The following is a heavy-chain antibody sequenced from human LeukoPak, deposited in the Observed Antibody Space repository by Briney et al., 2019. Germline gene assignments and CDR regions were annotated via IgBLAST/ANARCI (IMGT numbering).Heavy chain of an antibody. D-gene: IGHD3-3*01. V-gene: IGHV3-48*01. Sequence: PGGSLRLSCAASGFTFSSYSMNWVRQAPGKGLERVSYISSSSSTIYYADSVKGRFTISRDNAKNSLYLQMNSLRAEDTAVYYCARDLDFWAAYYFDYWGQGTLVTVSS. J-gene: IGHJ4*02. CDR1: GFTFSSYS. CDR2: ISSSSSTI. CDR3: ARDLDFWAAYYFDY.